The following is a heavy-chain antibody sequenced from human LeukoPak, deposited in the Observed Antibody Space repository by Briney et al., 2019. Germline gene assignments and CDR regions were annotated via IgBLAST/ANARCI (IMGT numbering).Heavy chain of an antibody. CDR2: ISGSGGGT. V-gene: IGHV3-23*01. D-gene: IGHD6-13*01. J-gene: IGHJ4*02. CDR1: GFTFSSYG. CDR3: AKKGLAVAGTGYYFDY. Sequence: GGSLRLSCAASGFTFSSYGMSWVRQAPGKGLEWVSTISGSGGGTYYADSAQGRFTISRDDSKSTLYLQMNSLRAEDTAVYYCAKKGLAVAGTGYYFDYWGQGTLVTVSS.